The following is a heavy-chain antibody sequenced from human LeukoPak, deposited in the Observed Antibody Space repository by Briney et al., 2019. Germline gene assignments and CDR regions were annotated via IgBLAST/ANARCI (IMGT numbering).Heavy chain of an antibody. CDR3: ARGQVVPAAITFDP. J-gene: IGHJ5*02. D-gene: IGHD2-2*01. CDR2: MNPNSGNT. Sequence: ASVTVSCKASGYTFTSYDINWVRQATGQGLEWMGWMNPNSGNTGYAQKFQGRVTMTRNTSISTAYMELSSLRSEDTAVYYCARGQVVPAAITFDPWGQGTLVTVSS. V-gene: IGHV1-8*01. CDR1: GYTFTSYD.